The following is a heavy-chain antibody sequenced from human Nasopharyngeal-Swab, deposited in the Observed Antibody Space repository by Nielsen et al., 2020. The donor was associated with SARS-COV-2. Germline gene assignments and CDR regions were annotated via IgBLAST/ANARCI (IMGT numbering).Heavy chain of an antibody. CDR2: IHHSGGT. D-gene: IGHD3-10*01. CDR1: GCSISSSNW. Sequence: SETLSLTCAVSGCSISSSNWWSWVRQNPGKGLEWIGEIHHSGGTNYNPSLKSRVTISVDKSKNQFSLRLSSVTAADTAVYYCARVLMSESYPFDYWGQGSLVTVSS. CDR3: ARVLMSESYPFDY. V-gene: IGHV4-4*02. J-gene: IGHJ4*02.